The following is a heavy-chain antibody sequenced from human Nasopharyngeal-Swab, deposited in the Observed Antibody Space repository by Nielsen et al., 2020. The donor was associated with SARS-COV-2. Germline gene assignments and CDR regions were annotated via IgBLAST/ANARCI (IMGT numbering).Heavy chain of an antibody. CDR1: GGTFSSYA. CDR3: AREIGGYGSGSYYYYGMDV. V-gene: IGHV1-69*13. D-gene: IGHD3-10*01. J-gene: IGHJ6*02. CDR2: IIPIFGTA. Sequence: PSVKVSCKASGGTFSSYAISWVRQAPGQGLEWMGGIIPIFGTANYAQKFQGRVTITADESTSTAYMELSSLRSEDTAVYYCAREIGGYGSGSYYYYGMDVWGQGTTVTVSS.